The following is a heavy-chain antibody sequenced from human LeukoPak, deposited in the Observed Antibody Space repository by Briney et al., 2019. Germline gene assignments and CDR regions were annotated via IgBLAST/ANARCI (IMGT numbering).Heavy chain of an antibody. V-gene: IGHV3-11*01. CDR2: IDADGETV. CDR3: ARDLGEDSSGYYHDAFDI. CDR1: GFTFRHYL. D-gene: IGHD3-22*01. Sequence: GGSLRLSCAASGFTFRHYLMSWIRQAPGKGLEWISYIDADGETVYYADSVKGRFTSSRDNAKNSLYLQMNSLRAEDTAVYYCARDLGEDSSGYYHDAFDIWGQGTMVTVSS. J-gene: IGHJ3*02.